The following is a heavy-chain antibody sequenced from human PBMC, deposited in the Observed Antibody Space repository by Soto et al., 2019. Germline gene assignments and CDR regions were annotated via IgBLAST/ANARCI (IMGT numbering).Heavy chain of an antibody. D-gene: IGHD2-15*01. CDR2: IYYSGST. CDR3: ARADFYCSGGSCYAYFDY. CDR1: GGSISSGGYS. V-gene: IGHV4-31*03. J-gene: IGHJ4*02. Sequence: PSETLSLTCTVSGGSISSGGYSWTWIRQHPGKGLEWIGYIYYSGSTYYKPSLKSRVTISVDTSKNQFSLKLTSVTAADTAVYYCARADFYCSGGSCYAYFDYWGQGTLVTVSS.